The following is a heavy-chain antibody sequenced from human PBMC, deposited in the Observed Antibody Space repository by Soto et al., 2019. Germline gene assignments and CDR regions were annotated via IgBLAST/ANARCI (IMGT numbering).Heavy chain of an antibody. CDR3: ARGRYCSSTSCPPAALYYYGMDV. D-gene: IGHD2-2*01. V-gene: IGHV3-33*01. J-gene: IGHJ6*02. CDR2: IWYDGSNK. CDR1: GFTFSSYG. Sequence: GGSLRLSCAASGFTFSSYGMHWVRQAPGKGLEWVAVIWYDGSNKYYADSVKGRFTISRDNSKNTLYLQMNSLSAEDTAVYYCARGRYCSSTSCPPAALYYYGMDVWGQGTTVTVSS.